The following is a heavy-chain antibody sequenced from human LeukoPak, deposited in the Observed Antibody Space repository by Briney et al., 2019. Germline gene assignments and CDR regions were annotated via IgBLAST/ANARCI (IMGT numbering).Heavy chain of an antibody. V-gene: IGHV4-59*12. CDR1: GGSISSYY. CDR2: IYYSGST. D-gene: IGHD2-15*01. Sequence: SETLSLTCTVSGGSISSYYWSWIRQPPGKGLEWIGYIYYSGSTYYNPSLKSRVTISVDTSKNQFSLKLSSVTAADTAVYYCATALPGYCSGGSCYSEGYYYYYGMDVWGQGTTVTVSS. CDR3: ATALPGYCSGGSCYSEGYYYYYGMDV. J-gene: IGHJ6*02.